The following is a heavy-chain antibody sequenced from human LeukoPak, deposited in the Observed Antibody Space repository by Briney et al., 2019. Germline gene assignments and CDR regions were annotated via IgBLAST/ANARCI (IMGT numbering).Heavy chain of an antibody. D-gene: IGHD7-27*01. CDR3: ASFRKTGARAFDI. CDR2: MNPNSGNT. V-gene: IGHV1-8*03. J-gene: IGHJ3*02. Sequence: ASVKVSCKASGYTFTSYDINWVRQATGQGLEWMGWMNPNSGNTGYAQKFQGRVTITRNTSISTAYMELSSLRSEDTAVYYCASFRKTGARAFDIWGQGTMVTVSS. CDR1: GYTFTSYD.